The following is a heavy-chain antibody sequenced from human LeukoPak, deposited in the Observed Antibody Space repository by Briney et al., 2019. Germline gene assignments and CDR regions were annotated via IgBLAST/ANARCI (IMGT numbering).Heavy chain of an antibody. CDR3: ARSGSNYYYRYIDV. D-gene: IGHD5-12*01. V-gene: IGHV3-23*01. J-gene: IGHJ6*03. Sequence: SSSSYYWGWIRQPPGKGLEWVSAISGSGGSTYYADSVKGRFTISRDNSKKTLYLQMNSLRAEDTAVYYCARSGSNYYYRYIDVCGKGTTVTVSS. CDR2: ISGSGGST. CDR1: SSSSYY.